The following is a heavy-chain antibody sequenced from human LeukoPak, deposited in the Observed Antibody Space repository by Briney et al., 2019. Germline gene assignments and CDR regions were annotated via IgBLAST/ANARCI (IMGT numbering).Heavy chain of an antibody. Sequence: IYPSGSTNYNPSLKSRVTMSVDTSKNQFSLKLSSVTAADTAVYYCARGEQLGDYYYYMDVWGKGTTVTVSS. CDR3: ARGEQLGDYYYYMDV. V-gene: IGHV4-4*07. J-gene: IGHJ6*03. D-gene: IGHD6-6*01. CDR2: IYPSGST.